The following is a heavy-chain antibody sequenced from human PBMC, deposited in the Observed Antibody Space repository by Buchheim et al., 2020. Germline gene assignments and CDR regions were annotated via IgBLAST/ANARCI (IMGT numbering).Heavy chain of an antibody. V-gene: IGHV4-30-4*01. CDR1: GGSISSGDYY. CDR3: VRDVYCSGARCYSYGMDV. J-gene: IGHJ6*02. Sequence: QVQLQESGPGLVTPSQTLSLTCTVSGGSISSGDYYWSWIRQPPGKGLEWIGYIYYSGRTYYTPSLKSRVTISGDTSKNQFPLKLTSVTAADTAVYYCVRDVYCSGARCYSYGMDVWGQGTT. CDR2: IYYSGRT. D-gene: IGHD2-15*01.